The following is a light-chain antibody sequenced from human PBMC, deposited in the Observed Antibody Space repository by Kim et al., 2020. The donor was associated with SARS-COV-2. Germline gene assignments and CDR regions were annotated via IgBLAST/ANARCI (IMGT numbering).Light chain of an antibody. Sequence: QRVTPSCTGSTSNIGAGYDVHWYHQFPGTAPNLLIYTNTNRPSGVPDRFSGSKSGTSASLVITGLQAEDEAHYYCQSYDSSLTGYVFGPGTKVTVL. CDR3: QSYDSSLTGYV. CDR2: TNT. V-gene: IGLV1-40*01. CDR1: TSNIGAGYD. J-gene: IGLJ1*01.